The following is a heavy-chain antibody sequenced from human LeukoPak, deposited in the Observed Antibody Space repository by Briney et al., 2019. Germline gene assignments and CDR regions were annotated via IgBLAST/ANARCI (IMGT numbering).Heavy chain of an antibody. CDR2: IYSGGST. CDR3: ARGYCSSTSCYGGLYFDY. Sequence: GGSLRLSCAASGFTVSSNYMSWVRQAPGKGLEWVSVIYSGGSTYYADSVKGRFTISRDNSKNTLYLQMNSLRAEDTAVYCCARGYCSSTSCYGGLYFDYWGQGTLVTVSS. CDR1: GFTVSSNY. V-gene: IGHV3-53*01. J-gene: IGHJ4*02. D-gene: IGHD2-2*01.